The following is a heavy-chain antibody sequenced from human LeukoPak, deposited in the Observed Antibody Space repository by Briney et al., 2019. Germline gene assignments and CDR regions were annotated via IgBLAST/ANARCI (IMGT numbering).Heavy chain of an antibody. D-gene: IGHD3-10*01. CDR2: LSYDGSNT. CDR1: GFTLSSRA. CDR3: AKDPYYYGSGSYPAEYFQH. V-gene: IGHV3-30*18. Sequence: GGSLRLSCAASGFTLSSRAMYWVRQAPGKGLEWVAGLSYDGSNTYYVDSVKGRFTISGDNSKNTLYLQMDSLRTEDTAVYYCAKDPYYYGSGSYPAEYFQHWGQGTLVTVSS. J-gene: IGHJ1*01.